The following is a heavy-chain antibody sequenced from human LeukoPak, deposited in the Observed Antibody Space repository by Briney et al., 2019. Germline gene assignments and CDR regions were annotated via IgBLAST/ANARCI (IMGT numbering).Heavy chain of an antibody. D-gene: IGHD6-6*01. CDR1: GFTFSSYW. CDR3: ARDSLARPLGY. J-gene: IGHJ4*02. V-gene: IGHV3-7*03. CDR2: INHNGNVN. Sequence: GGSLRLSCAASGFTFSSYWMNWARQAPGKGLEWVASINHNGNVNYYVDSVKGRFTISRDNAKNSLYLQMNSLRAEDTAVYYCARDSLARPLGYWGQGTLVTVSS.